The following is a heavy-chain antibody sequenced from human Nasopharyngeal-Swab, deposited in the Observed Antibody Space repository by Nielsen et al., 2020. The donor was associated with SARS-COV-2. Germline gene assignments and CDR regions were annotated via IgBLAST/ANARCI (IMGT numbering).Heavy chain of an antibody. V-gene: IGHV3-23*01. CDR2: ISGSGGST. CDR3: AKELKVRGVLRAFDP. J-gene: IGHJ5*02. Sequence: GESLKISCAASGFTFSSYAMSWVRQAPGKGLEWVSAISGSGGSTYYADSVKGRFTISRDNSKNTLYLQMNSLRAEDTAVYYCAKELKVRGVLRAFDPWGQGTLVTVSS. D-gene: IGHD3-10*01. CDR1: GFTFSSYA.